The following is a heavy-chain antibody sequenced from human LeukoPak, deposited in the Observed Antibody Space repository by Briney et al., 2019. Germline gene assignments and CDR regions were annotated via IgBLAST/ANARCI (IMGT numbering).Heavy chain of an antibody. J-gene: IGHJ4*02. CDR1: GGSISSSSYY. D-gene: IGHD1-7*01. Sequence: SETLSLTCIVPGGSISSSSYYWAWIRQSPGKGLEWIGTFSSGGSAYYNPSLTSRVSISKDTSDNQFSLRLYSVTAADTAVYYCARKQTGTMYDVWGQGTQVTVSP. CDR2: FSSGGSA. CDR3: ARKQTGTMYDV. V-gene: IGHV4-39*07.